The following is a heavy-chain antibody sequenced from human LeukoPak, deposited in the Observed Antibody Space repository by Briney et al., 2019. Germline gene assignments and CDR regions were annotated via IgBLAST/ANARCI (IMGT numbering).Heavy chain of an antibody. J-gene: IGHJ6*03. CDR2: ISWGGRNT. CDR3: ATDSSLKDSSSTSCYTGEYYYYMYG. D-gene: IGHD2-2*02. Sequence: PGGSLRLSCAASGFTFDDCAMHWLRQAPGKGLEWVSLISWGGRNTYYADSVKGRFTISRDNSKNSLYLQLNSLRDEDTAWYYCATDSSLKDSSSTSCYTGEYYYYMYGSGKGTTVTVSS. CDR1: GFTFDDCA. V-gene: IGHV3-43D*03.